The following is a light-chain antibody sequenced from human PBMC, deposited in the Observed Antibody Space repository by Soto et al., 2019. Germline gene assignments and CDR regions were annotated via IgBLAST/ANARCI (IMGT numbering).Light chain of an antibody. CDR1: QSVSGN. CDR2: GAS. Sequence: EIVMTQSPATLSVSPGERATLSCRASQSVSGNLAWYQQKPGQAPRLLIYGASTRATGIPARFSGSGSRTEFTLTISSLQSEDFGVYYCQQYNNWPQTFGQGTKVEIK. V-gene: IGKV3-15*01. CDR3: QQYNNWPQT. J-gene: IGKJ1*01.